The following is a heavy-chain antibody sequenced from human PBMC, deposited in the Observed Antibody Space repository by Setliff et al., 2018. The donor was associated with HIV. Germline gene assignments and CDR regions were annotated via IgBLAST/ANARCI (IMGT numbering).Heavy chain of an antibody. V-gene: IGHV3-30*02. Sequence: GGSLRLSCAVSGFTFISYGMYWGRQAPGKGLEWVAFIRYDGSYRYYVDSVKGRFTISRDNSKNTMFLQMNSLRVEDTAIYYCAKMHTAMDPDTFDIWGQGTMVTVSS. D-gene: IGHD5-18*01. CDR1: GFTFISYG. J-gene: IGHJ3*02. CDR3: AKMHTAMDPDTFDI. CDR2: IRYDGSYR.